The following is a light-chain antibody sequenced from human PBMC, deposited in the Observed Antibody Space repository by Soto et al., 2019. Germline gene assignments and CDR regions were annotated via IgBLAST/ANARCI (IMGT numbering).Light chain of an antibody. CDR3: SSYTSSSTDV. CDR2: EVN. CDR1: SSDVGSYNR. V-gene: IGLV2-18*02. J-gene: IGLJ1*01. Sequence: QSVLTQPPSGSGSPGQSVTISCTGTSSDVGSYNRVSWYQQPPGTAPKLMIYEVNNRPSGVPDRFSGSKSGNTASLTISGLQAEDEADYYCSSYTSSSTDVFGTGTKLTVL.